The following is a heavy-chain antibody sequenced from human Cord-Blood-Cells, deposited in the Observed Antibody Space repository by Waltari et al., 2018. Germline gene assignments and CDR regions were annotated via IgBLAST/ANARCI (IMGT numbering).Heavy chain of an antibody. V-gene: IGHV4-34*01. CDR2: INHSGST. J-gene: IGHJ4*02. CDR1: DGSFSGYY. Sequence: QVQLQQWGAGLLKPSETLSLTCAVYDGSFSGYYWSWIRQPPEKGLGWIGEINHSGSTNYNPSLKSRVTIAVDTSKDQFSLKLSSVTAADTAVYYCARGLPSFDYWGQGTLVTVSS. CDR3: ARGLPSFDY.